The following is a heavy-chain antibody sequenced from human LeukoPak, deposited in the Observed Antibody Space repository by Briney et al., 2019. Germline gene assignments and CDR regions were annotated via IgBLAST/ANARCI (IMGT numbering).Heavy chain of an antibody. CDR2: IYYSGST. CDR1: GGSISSSSYY. D-gene: IGHD3-10*01. V-gene: IGHV4-39*01. J-gene: IGHJ4*02. CDR3: GRLGGYSHPDY. Sequence: SETLSLTCTVSGGSISSSSYYWGWFRQPPGKGLEWIGSIYYSGSTYYNPSLTSGVTISVDTSKNQFSLKLSSVTAADTAVYYCGRLGGYSHPDYWGQGTLVTVSS.